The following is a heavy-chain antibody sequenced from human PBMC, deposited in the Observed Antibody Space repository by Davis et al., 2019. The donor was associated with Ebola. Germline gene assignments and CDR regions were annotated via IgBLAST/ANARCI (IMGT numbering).Heavy chain of an antibody. CDR2: IKHRGST. J-gene: IGHJ4*02. CDR1: GGSSSRNF. V-gene: IGHV4-34*01. CDR3: VGPSSRHHVFEY. D-gene: IGHD2-2*01. Sequence: GSLRLSCAVYGGSSSRNFCRRIRQPPGKGLEWIGEIKHRGSTNYNPSLKSRVTISVDTSKNQFSLKLSSVTAADTAVYYCVGPSSRHHVFEYWGQGTLVTVSS.